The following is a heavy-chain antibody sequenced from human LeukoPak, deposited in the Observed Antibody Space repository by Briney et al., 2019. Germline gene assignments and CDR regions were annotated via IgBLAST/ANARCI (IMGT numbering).Heavy chain of an antibody. D-gene: IGHD2-2*01. CDR2: IYPDDSDT. J-gene: IGHJ4*02. CDR1: GYRFTNYW. V-gene: IGHV5-51*01. Sequence: GESLKISCKGSGYRFTNYWIGWVRQMPGKGLEWMGIIYPDDSDTRYSPSFQGQVTLSADKSISTAYLQWSSLKAPDTAMYYCARGTGYCSRTSCNVFDYWGQGTLVTVSS. CDR3: ARGTGYCSRTSCNVFDY.